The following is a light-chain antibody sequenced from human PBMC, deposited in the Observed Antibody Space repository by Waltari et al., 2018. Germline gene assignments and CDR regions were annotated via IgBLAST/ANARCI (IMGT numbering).Light chain of an antibody. CDR3: QQYNSWPSS. CDR1: QGIDTE. V-gene: IGKV1-16*02. Sequence: IQLTQSPSSLSASVGDRVSISCRASQGIDTELTWFQQKPGKAPKSLIYGASILQGGVPSKFSGSGSGTDFTLTISSLQPGDSATYYCQQYNSWPSSFGQGTHLEIK. J-gene: IGKJ2*03. CDR2: GAS.